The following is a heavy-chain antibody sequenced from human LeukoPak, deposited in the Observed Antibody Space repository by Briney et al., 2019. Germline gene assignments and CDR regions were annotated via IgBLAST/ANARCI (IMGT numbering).Heavy chain of an antibody. V-gene: IGHV4-59*01. CDR1: GGSISSYY. CDR2: IYYSGST. Sequence: SETLSLTCTVSGGSISSYYWSWIRQPPGKGLEWIGYIYYSGSTNYNPSLKSRVTISVDTSKNQFSLKLSSVTAADTAVYYCARGYSYGSSYYFDYWGQGTLVTVSS. CDR3: ARGYSYGSSYYFDY. D-gene: IGHD5-18*01. J-gene: IGHJ4*02.